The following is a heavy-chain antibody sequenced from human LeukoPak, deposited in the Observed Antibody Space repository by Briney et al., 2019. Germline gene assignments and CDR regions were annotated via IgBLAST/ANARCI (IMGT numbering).Heavy chain of an antibody. J-gene: IGHJ4*02. Sequence: GGSLRLSCAASGFTFDDYGMAWVRQVPGKGLEWVAGINWNGGTTAYADSVKGRFTISRGNAKNSLYLQMNSLRAEDTAFYYCARDLWGSSSSQLATFDYWGPGTPVTVSS. CDR2: INWNGGTT. CDR3: ARDLWGSSSSQLATFDY. D-gene: IGHD6-6*01. CDR1: GFTFDDYG. V-gene: IGHV3-20*04.